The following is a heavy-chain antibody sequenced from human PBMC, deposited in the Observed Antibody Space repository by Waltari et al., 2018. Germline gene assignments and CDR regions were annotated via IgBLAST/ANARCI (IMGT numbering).Heavy chain of an antibody. CDR2: LDHSGSP. Sequence: QVQLQQWGARLLKPSETLSLTCGVHGGSFSGFYWTWIRQSPGRWLEWTAELDHSGSPSNNPALASRGTISVDTSTNELSLDLTSVTGADTAVYYCARGWRRGYRSINWFDPWGQGSLVTVSS. J-gene: IGHJ5*02. D-gene: IGHD5-18*01. CDR1: GGSFSGFY. CDR3: ARGWRRGYRSINWFDP. V-gene: IGHV4-34*02.